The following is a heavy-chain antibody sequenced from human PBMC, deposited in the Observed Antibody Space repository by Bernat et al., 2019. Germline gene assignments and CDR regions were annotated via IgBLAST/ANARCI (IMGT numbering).Heavy chain of an antibody. D-gene: IGHD2-2*01. CDR2: IIPMFGKA. Sequence: QVQLVQSGAEVKKPGSSVKVSCKASGGTFSSYAIGWVRQAPGKGPEWMGGIIPMFGKANCVQKFQGRVTITADESTSTAYMALSSLSSEDTAVYYCARGSSDCSSSSCPYDYWGQGTLVTVSS. V-gene: IGHV1-69*01. J-gene: IGHJ4*02. CDR1: GGTFSSYA. CDR3: ARGSSDCSSSSCPYDY.